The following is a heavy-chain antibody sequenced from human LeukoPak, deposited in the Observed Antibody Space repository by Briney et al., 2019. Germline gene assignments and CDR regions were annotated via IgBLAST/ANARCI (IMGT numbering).Heavy chain of an antibody. V-gene: IGHV3-48*01. D-gene: IGHD3-10*01. CDR3: ARDETRKFMVRGGSDY. CDR2: ISSSSNTI. CDR1: GHPFSSFT. Sequence: GGSLRLSCTVPGHPFSSFTLNWVRQAPGKGLEWVSYISSSSNTIYHADSVKGRFTISRDNAKNSVHLQMNSLRVEDTAVYYCARDETRKFMVRGGSDYWGQGTLVTVSS. J-gene: IGHJ4*02.